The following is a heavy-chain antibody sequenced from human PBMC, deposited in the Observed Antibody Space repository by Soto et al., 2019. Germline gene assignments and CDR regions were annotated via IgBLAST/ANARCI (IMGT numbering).Heavy chain of an antibody. CDR2: IYSGGSR. V-gene: IGHV3-66*01. J-gene: IGHJ4*02. CDR3: ADQHWQWRGG. Sequence: EVQLVESGGGLVQPGGSLRLSCAASGFTVSSNYMSWVRQVPGKVLERVSVIYSGGSRYYADSVKGRLNISRDNSKNTVYLQMTGLRAEDTVVYHWADQHWQWRGGRGQGTLVTVSS. D-gene: IGHD6-19*01. CDR1: GFTVSSNY.